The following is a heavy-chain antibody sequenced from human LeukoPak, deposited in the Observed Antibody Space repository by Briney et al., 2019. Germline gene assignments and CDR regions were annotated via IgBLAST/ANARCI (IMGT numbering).Heavy chain of an antibody. CDR1: GGSISSYY. CDR3: AREWRATKTYYYYGMDV. D-gene: IGHD1-1*01. V-gene: IGHV4-59*01. CDR2: IYYSGST. Sequence: PSETLSLTCTVSGGSISSYYWSWIRQPPGKGLEWIGYIYYSGSTNYNPSLKSRVTISVDTSKNQFSLKLSSVTAADTAVYYCAREWRATKTYYYYGMDVWGQGTTVTVSS. J-gene: IGHJ6*02.